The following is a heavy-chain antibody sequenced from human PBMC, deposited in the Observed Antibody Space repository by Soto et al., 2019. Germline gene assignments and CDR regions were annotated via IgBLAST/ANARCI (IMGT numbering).Heavy chain of an antibody. CDR2: ILYDGSKK. D-gene: IGHD4-17*01. Sequence: GXSLRLSCAASGFTFSSYGMHWVRQAPGKGLEWVAVILYDGSKKYYADSMKGRFTISRDNSKNTLYLQMNSLRAEDTALYYCAKDRGALRWSEEHYYFDYWGQGTLVTASS. CDR1: GFTFSSYG. V-gene: IGHV3-30*18. CDR3: AKDRGALRWSEEHYYFDY. J-gene: IGHJ4*02.